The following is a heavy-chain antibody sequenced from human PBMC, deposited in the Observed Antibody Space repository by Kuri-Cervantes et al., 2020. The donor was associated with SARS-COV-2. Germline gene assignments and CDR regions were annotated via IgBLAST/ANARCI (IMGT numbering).Heavy chain of an antibody. D-gene: IGHD1-26*01. V-gene: IGHV3-23*01. Sequence: GESLKISCAASGFTFSSYAMSWVRQAPGKGLEWVSAISGSGGSTYYADSVKGRFTISRDNYKNTLYLQMNSLRAEDTAVYYCAKRGHEWELLTSGGFDYWGQGTLVTVSS. CDR2: ISGSGGST. CDR1: GFTFSSYA. CDR3: AKRGHEWELLTSGGFDY. J-gene: IGHJ4*02.